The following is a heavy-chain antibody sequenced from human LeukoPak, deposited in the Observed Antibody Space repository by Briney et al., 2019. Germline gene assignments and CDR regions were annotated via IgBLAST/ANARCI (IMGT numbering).Heavy chain of an antibody. V-gene: IGHV4-34*01. CDR2: INHSGST. D-gene: IGHD6-13*01. CDR1: GGSFSGYF. J-gene: IGHJ4*02. Sequence: SETLSLTCAVYGGSFSGYFWSWIRQPPGKGLQWIGKINHSGSTNYSPSLKSRVTISVDTSKNQFSLRLTSVTAADTAVYYCARVPAAGTGPDYWGQGTLVTVSS. CDR3: ARVPAAGTGPDY.